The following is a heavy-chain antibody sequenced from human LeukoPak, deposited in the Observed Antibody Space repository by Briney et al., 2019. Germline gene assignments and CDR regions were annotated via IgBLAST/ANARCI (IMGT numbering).Heavy chain of an antibody. CDR2: ISSSGSTI. J-gene: IGHJ4*02. CDR1: GFTFSSYE. D-gene: IGHD3-9*01. Sequence: GGSLRLSCAASGFTFSSYEMNWVRQAPGKGLEWVSYISSSGSTIYYADSVKGRFTISRDNSKNTLYLQMNSLRAEDTAVYYCARAGGLRYFDWLPHFDYWGQGTLVTVSS. V-gene: IGHV3-48*03. CDR3: ARAGGLRYFDWLPHFDY.